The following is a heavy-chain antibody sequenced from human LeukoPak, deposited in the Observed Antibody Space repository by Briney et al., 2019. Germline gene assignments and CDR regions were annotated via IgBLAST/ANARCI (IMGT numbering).Heavy chain of an antibody. V-gene: IGHV3-30*14. J-gene: IGHJ4*02. Sequence: GGSLRLSCAASGFTFSSYAMHWVRQAPGKGLEWVAVISYDGSNKYYADSVKGRFTISRDNSKNTLNLQMNSLRAEDTAVYYCASGGMGARKYYSDPFHYWGQRTLVTVSS. CDR3: ASGGMGARKYYSDPFHY. CDR1: GFTFSSYA. D-gene: IGHD3-10*01. CDR2: ISYDGSNK.